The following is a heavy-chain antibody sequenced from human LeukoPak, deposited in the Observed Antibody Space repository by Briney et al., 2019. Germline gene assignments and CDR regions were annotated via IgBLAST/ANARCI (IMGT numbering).Heavy chain of an antibody. Sequence: SGTLSLTCVVYGGSFSGYYWSWIRQPPGKGLEWIGEINHSGSTDYNPSLKSRVTISVDTSKKQFSLKLSSVTAADTAVYFCARGPYSYDSSGAFDIWGQGTMVTVSS. CDR1: GGSFSGYY. CDR2: INHSGST. V-gene: IGHV4-34*01. J-gene: IGHJ3*02. CDR3: ARGPYSYDSSGAFDI. D-gene: IGHD3-22*01.